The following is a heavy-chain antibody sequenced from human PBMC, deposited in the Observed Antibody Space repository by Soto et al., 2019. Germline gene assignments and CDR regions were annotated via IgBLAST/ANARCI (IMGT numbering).Heavy chain of an antibody. D-gene: IGHD6-13*01. J-gene: IGHJ4*02. CDR3: ARDQGIAAAGTDY. CDR1: GFTFSSYG. CDR2: IWYDGSNK. Sequence: GGSLRLSCAASGFTFSSYGMHWVRQAPGKGLEWVAVIWYDGSNKYYADSVKGRFTISRDNSKNTLYLQMNSLRAEDTAVYYCARDQGIAAAGTDYWGQGTLVTVSS. V-gene: IGHV3-33*01.